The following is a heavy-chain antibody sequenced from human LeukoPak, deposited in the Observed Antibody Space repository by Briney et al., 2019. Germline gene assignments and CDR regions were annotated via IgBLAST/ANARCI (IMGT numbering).Heavy chain of an antibody. D-gene: IGHD3-3*01. V-gene: IGHV4-61*08. CDR2: IYYSGST. J-gene: IGHJ3*02. Sequence: SETLSLTCTVSGGSISSGGYYWSRIRQPPGKGLEWIGYIYYSGSTNYNPSLKSRVTMSVDTSKNQFSLKLSSVTAADTAVYYCARAIFGVVTTDAFDIWGQGTMVTVSS. CDR3: ARAIFGVVTTDAFDI. CDR1: GGSISSGGYY.